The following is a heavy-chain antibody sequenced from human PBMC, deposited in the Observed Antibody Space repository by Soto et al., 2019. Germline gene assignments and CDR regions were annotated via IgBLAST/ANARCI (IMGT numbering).Heavy chain of an antibody. V-gene: IGHV1-69*02. CDR1: GGTFSSYT. D-gene: IGHD5-18*01. CDR3: ALDTAMVVTDY. J-gene: IGHJ4*02. Sequence: QVQLVQSGAEVKKPGSSVKVSCKASGGTFSSYTISWVRQAPGQGLEWMGRIIPILGIANYAQKFQGRVTITADKSTSTAYMELSSLRSEDTAVYYCALDTAMVVTDYWGQGTLVTVSS. CDR2: IIPILGIA.